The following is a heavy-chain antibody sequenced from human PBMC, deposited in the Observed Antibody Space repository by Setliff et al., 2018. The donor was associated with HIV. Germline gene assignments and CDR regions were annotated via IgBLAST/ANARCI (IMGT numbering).Heavy chain of an antibody. J-gene: IGHJ5*02. Sequence: PSETLSLTCTVSGGSINSTSYYWGWIRQPQGNGLEWIGSIYHTGSTYYKPSLKSRVTISDDTAKNQFPLRLSSVAAADTAVYYCARDSGSYSFDPWGQGTLV. CDR3: ARDSGSYSFDP. CDR1: GGSINSTSYY. CDR2: IYHTGST. D-gene: IGHD1-26*01. V-gene: IGHV4-39*06.